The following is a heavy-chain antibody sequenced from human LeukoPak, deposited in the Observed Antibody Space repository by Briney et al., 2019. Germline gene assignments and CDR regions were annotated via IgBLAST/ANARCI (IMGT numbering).Heavy chain of an antibody. V-gene: IGHV4-30-4*02. Sequence: SETLSLTCTVSGGSISSGDYYWSWIRQPPGKGLEWIGYIYYSGSTYYNPSLKSRVTISVDTSKNQFSLELSSVTAADTAVYYCARSDSGYDSGDQWGQGTLVTVSS. D-gene: IGHD5-12*01. J-gene: IGHJ4*02. CDR3: ARSDSGYDSGDQ. CDR1: GGSISSGDYY. CDR2: IYYSGST.